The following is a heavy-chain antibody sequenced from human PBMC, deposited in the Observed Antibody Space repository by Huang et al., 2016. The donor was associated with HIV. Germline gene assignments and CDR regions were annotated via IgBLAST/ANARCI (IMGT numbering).Heavy chain of an antibody. J-gene: IGHJ4*02. CDR1: GYSFTNYW. CDR3: ARSEVLVTAVPFDH. CDR2: IDPADSDT. D-gene: IGHD2-21*02. Sequence: EVQLVQSEAEVKKPGESLKISCRGSGYSFTNYWIGWVRQRPGEGLEWMGVIDPADSDTSSSPSFQGQVTFSADKSTRTAYLQWSSLQASDTAIYYCARSEVLVTAVPFDHWGQGTLVTVSS. V-gene: IGHV5-51*03.